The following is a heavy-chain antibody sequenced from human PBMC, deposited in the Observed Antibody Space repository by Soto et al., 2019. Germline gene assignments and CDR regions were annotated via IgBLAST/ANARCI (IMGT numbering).Heavy chain of an antibody. V-gene: IGHV6-1*01. J-gene: IGHJ4*02. CDR2: TYFRTKWYN. CDR3: AREYETGWTT. Sequence: SRAPELLLSISGDRVFKNIAGLGWPGQSPSTGLEWLGRTYFRTKWYNEYALSVKSRITINPDTSKNQFSLQLNSVTLDDTAVYDCAREYETGWTTWGQGTLVTVAS. D-gene: IGHD6-19*01. CDR1: GDRVFKNIAG.